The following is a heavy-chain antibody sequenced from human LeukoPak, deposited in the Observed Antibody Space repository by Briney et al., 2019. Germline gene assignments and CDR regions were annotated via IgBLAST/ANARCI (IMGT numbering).Heavy chain of an antibody. CDR1: GGSISSYY. D-gene: IGHD3-22*01. CDR2: IYYSGST. J-gene: IGHJ4*02. V-gene: IGHV4-59*01. Sequence: SETLSLTCTASGGSISSYYLSWIRQPPGKGLEWVGYIYYSGSTNYNPSLKSRVSLSVDTSKNQFSLKLSSVTAADTAVYYCARVRPNYYDSSGYYDYWGQGTLVTVSS. CDR3: ARVRPNYYDSSGYYDY.